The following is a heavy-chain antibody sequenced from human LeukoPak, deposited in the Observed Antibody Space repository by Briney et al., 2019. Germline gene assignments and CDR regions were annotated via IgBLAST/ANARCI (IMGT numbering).Heavy chain of an antibody. Sequence: ASVPFSCKASGYTFTTYGIGWVRQAPGQGLEWLGWISAYNGRTNYGEKLQDRVTMTTDTSTSTAYMELRSLRSDDTAVYYCARGLDYYDGTGYRSYWYLDLWGRGTLVAVSP. J-gene: IGHJ2*01. CDR2: ISAYNGRT. V-gene: IGHV1-18*01. D-gene: IGHD3-22*01. CDR3: ARGLDYYDGTGYRSYWYLDL. CDR1: GYTFTTYG.